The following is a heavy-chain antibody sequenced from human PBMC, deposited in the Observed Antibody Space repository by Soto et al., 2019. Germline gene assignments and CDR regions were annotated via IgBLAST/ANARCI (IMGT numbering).Heavy chain of an antibody. V-gene: IGHV4-59*01. CDR2: MNDFGRT. J-gene: IGHJ5*02. CDR1: GASSSSYY. D-gene: IGHD2-8*01. Sequence: QVQLQESGPGLVKSSETLSLTCTVSGASSSSYYWSWLRQPPGQGLEWIGYMNDFGRTIYNPSLKRRGTISVDTSKSQLSRKLTSVIAADTAVYYCARSFCRDAVRCNWFDPWGQGTLVTVSS. CDR3: ARSFCRDAVRCNWFDP.